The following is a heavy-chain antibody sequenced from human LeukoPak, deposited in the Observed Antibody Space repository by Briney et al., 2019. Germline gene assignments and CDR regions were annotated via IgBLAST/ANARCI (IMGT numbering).Heavy chain of an antibody. CDR2: INPSGDST. CDR1: GYTFTINH. V-gene: IGHV1-46*01. Sequence: GASVKISCKASGYTFTINHIHWVRQAPGQGLEWMGVINPSGDSTIYAQKFQGRVTMTEDTSTDTAYMELSSLRSEDTAVYYCATDRYDILTAWGQGTLVTVSS. CDR3: ATDRYDILTA. D-gene: IGHD3-9*01. J-gene: IGHJ4*02.